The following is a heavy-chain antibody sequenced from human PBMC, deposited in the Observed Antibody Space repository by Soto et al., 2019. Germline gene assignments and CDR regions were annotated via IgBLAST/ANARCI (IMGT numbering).Heavy chain of an antibody. Sequence: EVQLLESGGGLVQPGGSLRLSCAASGFTFSSYAMSWVRQAPGKGLEWVSTISGSGGSTYYEDSVKGRFTISRDNTKNALYVQMNSLRGEDTAVYYCAKGGSSSLYYFDYWGQGTLVTVSS. CDR1: GFTFSSYA. CDR3: AKGGSSSLYYFDY. D-gene: IGHD6-6*01. CDR2: ISGSGGST. J-gene: IGHJ4*02. V-gene: IGHV3-23*01.